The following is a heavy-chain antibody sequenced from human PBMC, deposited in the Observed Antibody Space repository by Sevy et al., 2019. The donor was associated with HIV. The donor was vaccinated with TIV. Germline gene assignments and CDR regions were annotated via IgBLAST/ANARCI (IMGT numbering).Heavy chain of an antibody. CDR2: ISGSGGST. D-gene: IGHD3-3*01. V-gene: IGHV3-23*01. J-gene: IGHJ5*02. CDR3: ANMTSYDFWSGYLSNWFDP. Sequence: GGSLRLSCAASGFTFSSYAMSWVRQAPGKGLEWVSAISGSGGSTYYADSVKGRFTISRYNSKNTLYLQMNSLRAEDTAVYYCANMTSYDFWSGYLSNWFDPWGQGTLVTVSS. CDR1: GFTFSSYA.